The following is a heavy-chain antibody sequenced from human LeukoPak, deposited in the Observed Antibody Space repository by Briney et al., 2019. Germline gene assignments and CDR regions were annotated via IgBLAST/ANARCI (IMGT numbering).Heavy chain of an antibody. V-gene: IGHV3-30*02. J-gene: IGHJ4*02. CDR2: IRYDGSNK. CDR1: GFTFSSYG. Sequence: GGSLRLSCAPSGFTFSSYGMHWVRQAPGKGLEWVAFIRYDGSNKYYADSVKGRFTISRDNSKNTLYLQMNSLRAEDTAVYYCAKSLPHLRAFDYWGQGTLVTVSS. CDR3: AKSLPHLRAFDY.